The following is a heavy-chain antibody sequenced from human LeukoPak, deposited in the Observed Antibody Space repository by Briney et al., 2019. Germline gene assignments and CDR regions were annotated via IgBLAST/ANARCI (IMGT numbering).Heavy chain of an antibody. CDR3: TRGGYGDDAFDI. J-gene: IGHJ3*02. Sequence: GASVKVSCKASGYTFTSYGISWARQAPGQGLEWMGWISAYNGNTDYAQSLQGRVTVTTDTSTSTAYMALRSLRSDDTAVYYCTRGGYGDDAFDIWGQGTMVTVSS. D-gene: IGHD5-18*01. CDR1: GYTFTSYG. V-gene: IGHV1-18*01. CDR2: ISAYNGNT.